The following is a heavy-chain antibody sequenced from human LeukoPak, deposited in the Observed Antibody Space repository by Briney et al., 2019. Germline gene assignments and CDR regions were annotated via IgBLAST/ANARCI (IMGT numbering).Heavy chain of an antibody. V-gene: IGHV1-46*01. CDR2: INPSGGST. J-gene: IGHJ4*02. CDR1: GYTFTSYY. CDR3: ARDLYPMGEQQLVYFDC. Sequence: ASVKVSCKASGYTFTSYYMHWVRQAPGQGLEWMGIINPSGGSTSYAQKFQGRVTMTRDMSTSTVYMELSSLRSEDTAVYYCARDLYPMGEQQLVYFDCWGQGTLVTVSS. D-gene: IGHD6-13*01.